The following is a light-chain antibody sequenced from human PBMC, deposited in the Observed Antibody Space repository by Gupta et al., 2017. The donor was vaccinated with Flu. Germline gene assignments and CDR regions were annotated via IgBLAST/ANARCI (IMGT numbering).Light chain of an antibody. CDR2: SAS. J-gene: IGKJ4*01. CDR1: QSRYTSVNGNY. Sequence: VSLGERATINCKSSQSRYTSVNGNYLACYHQRPGQPPKLLIYSASTRKSGVPDRFSGSGSATDFTLTISSLQAEDVAVYYCQQEDNTPPNFGRGTKVEIK. CDR3: QQEDNTPPN. V-gene: IGKV4-1*01.